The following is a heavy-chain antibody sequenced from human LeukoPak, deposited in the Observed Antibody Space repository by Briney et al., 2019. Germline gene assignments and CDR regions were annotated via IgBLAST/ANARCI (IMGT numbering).Heavy chain of an antibody. D-gene: IGHD6-13*01. CDR3: AKKALVGSTSSPFDD. J-gene: IGHJ4*02. CDR1: GFTFSSYT. CDR2: ISYDESNK. V-gene: IGHV3-30-3*02. Sequence: PGRSLRLSCAASGFTFSSYTMHWVRQAPGKGLEWVAVISYDESNKYYADSVKGRFTISRDNSKNTLYLQMNSLRAEDTAVYYCAKKALVGSTSSPFDDWGQGTLVTVSS.